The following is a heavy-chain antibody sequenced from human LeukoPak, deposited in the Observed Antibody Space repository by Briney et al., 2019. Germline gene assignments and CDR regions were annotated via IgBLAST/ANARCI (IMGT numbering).Heavy chain of an antibody. CDR2: IYPGDSDT. Sequence: GESLKISGKSSGYSFTSYWIGWVCQMPGIGLEWMGIIYPGDSDTRYSPSFQGQVTISADKSISTAYLQWSSLKASDTAMYYCARLQYSSSWYYFDYWGQGTLVTVSS. D-gene: IGHD6-13*01. CDR3: ARLQYSSSWYYFDY. J-gene: IGHJ4*02. CDR1: GYSFTSYW. V-gene: IGHV5-51*01.